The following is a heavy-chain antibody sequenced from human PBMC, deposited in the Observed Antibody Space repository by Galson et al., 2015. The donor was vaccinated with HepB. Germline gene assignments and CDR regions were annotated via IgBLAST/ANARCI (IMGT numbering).Heavy chain of an antibody. Sequence: SLRLSCAASGFTFSNYAMSWVRQAPGKGLEWVSGISGSGGSTFHADSVKGRFTISRDNSKNTLYLQMNSLRAEDTAIYYCAKANAGITMIVVVVTTWDYWGQGTLVTVSS. D-gene: IGHD3-22*01. J-gene: IGHJ4*02. CDR1: GFTFSNYA. CDR2: ISGSGGST. V-gene: IGHV3-23*01. CDR3: AKANAGITMIVVVVTTWDY.